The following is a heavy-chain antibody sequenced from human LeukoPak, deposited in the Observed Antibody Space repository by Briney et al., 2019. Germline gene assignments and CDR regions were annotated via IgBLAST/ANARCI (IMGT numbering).Heavy chain of an antibody. CDR3: AIRSGGSRGGYYYYGMDV. V-gene: IGHV1-69*13. J-gene: IGHJ6*02. D-gene: IGHD2-15*01. CDR1: GGTFSSYA. CDR2: IIPIFGTA. Sequence: SVKVSCKASGGTFSSYAISWVRQAPGQGLEWMGGIIPIFGTANYAQKFQGRVTITADESTSTAYMELSSLRPEDTAVYYCAIRSGGSRGGYYYYGMDVWGQGTTITVSS.